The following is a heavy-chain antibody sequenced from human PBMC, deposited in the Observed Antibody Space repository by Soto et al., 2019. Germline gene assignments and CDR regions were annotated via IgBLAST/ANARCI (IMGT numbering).Heavy chain of an antibody. D-gene: IGHD3-16*01. CDR2: IYSGGAP. Sequence: PGGSLRLSCAASGFSVSSNYMSWVRQAPGKGLEWVSVIYSGGAPYYADSVKGRFTISRDNSENTVYLQMNSLRAEDTAMYYCAREFEMDVPGQPTTVTVSS. J-gene: IGHJ6*02. CDR3: AREFEMDV. V-gene: IGHV3-53*01. CDR1: GFSVSSNY.